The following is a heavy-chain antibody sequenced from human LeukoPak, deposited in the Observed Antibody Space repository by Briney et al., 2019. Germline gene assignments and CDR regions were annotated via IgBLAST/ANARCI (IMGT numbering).Heavy chain of an antibody. V-gene: IGHV1-24*01. D-gene: IGHD1-26*01. CDR2: FDPEDGET. CDR3: AADPWGVGAHSAFDI. CDR1: GYTLTELS. J-gene: IGHJ3*02. Sequence: ASVKVSCKVSGYTLTELSMHWVRQAPGKGLEWMGGFDPEDGETIYAQKFQGRVTMTEDTSTDTAYMELSSLRSEDTAVYYCAADPWGVGAHSAFDIWGQGTMVTVSS.